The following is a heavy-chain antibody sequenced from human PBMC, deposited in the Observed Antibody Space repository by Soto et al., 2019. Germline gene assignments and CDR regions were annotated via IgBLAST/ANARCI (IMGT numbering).Heavy chain of an antibody. CDR1: RGTFSNYA. Sequence: QVQLVQTGAEVKRPGSSVNVSCTASRGTFSNYAILWVRQAPGQGLEWMGGIVPIHDTTDYAQKFQGRVTITADEPSRTAYMELRSLRAEVTAVYYCAAAYDGLVSWGQGTVVTVSS. CDR2: IVPIHDTT. V-gene: IGHV1-69*01. CDR3: AAAYDGLVS. J-gene: IGHJ5*02. D-gene: IGHD3-3*01.